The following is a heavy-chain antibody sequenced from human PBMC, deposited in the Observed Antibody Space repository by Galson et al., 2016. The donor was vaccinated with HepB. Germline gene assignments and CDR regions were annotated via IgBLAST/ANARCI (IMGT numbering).Heavy chain of an antibody. Sequence: SVKVSCKASGYTFTGYYMHWVRQAPGQGLEWMGWINPNSGGTNYAQKFQGRVTMTRDTSISTAYMELSRLRSDDTAVYYCARGGTSITMIAVVNGWFDPGGQGTLVTVSS. D-gene: IGHD3-22*01. V-gene: IGHV1-2*02. CDR3: ARGGTSITMIAVVNGWFDP. CDR1: GYTFTGYY. J-gene: IGHJ5*02. CDR2: INPNSGGT.